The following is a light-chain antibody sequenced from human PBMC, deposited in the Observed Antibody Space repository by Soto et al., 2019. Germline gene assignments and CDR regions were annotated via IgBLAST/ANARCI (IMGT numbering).Light chain of an antibody. V-gene: IGKV1-27*01. CDR3: QKYNRAPGT. Sequence: DIQMTQSPSSLSASVGDRVTITCRASQGISNSLAWYQQKPGKVPKLLIYEASTLHSGVPSRFSGSGSGTDFTLTISSLQPEDVASYYCQKYNRAPGTFGQGTKVEIK. CDR2: EAS. J-gene: IGKJ1*01. CDR1: QGISNS.